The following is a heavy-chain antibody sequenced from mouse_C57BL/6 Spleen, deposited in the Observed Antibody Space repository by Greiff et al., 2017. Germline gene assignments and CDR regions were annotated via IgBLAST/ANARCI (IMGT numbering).Heavy chain of an antibody. Sequence: DVQLVESGGGLVKPGGSLKLSCAASGFTFSSYAMSWVRQTPEKRLEWVATISDGGSYTSYPDNVKGRFTISRDNAKNNLYLQMSHLKSEDTAMYYCARELGLYAMDYWGQGTSVTVSA. CDR3: ARELGLYAMDY. V-gene: IGHV5-4*01. D-gene: IGHD4-1*01. J-gene: IGHJ4*01. CDR1: GFTFSSYA. CDR2: ISDGGSYT.